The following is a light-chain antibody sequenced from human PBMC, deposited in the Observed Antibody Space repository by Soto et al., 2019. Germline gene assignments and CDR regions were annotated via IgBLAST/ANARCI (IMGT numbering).Light chain of an antibody. Sequence: QSALTQPASVSGSPGQSITISCTGTSSDAGGYNYVSWYQQHPGKAPKLMIYDVSNRPSGVSNRFSGSKSGNTASLTISGLQAEDEADYYCSSYTSSSTLLEFGGGTKLTVL. CDR1: SSDAGGYNY. V-gene: IGLV2-14*01. J-gene: IGLJ3*02. CDR2: DVS. CDR3: SSYTSSSTLLE.